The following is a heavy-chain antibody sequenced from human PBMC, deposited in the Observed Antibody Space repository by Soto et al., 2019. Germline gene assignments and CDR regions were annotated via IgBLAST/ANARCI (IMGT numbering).Heavy chain of an antibody. CDR1: GFTFSNAW. CDR3: ARAGIAVAFYNWFDP. J-gene: IGHJ5*02. D-gene: IGHD6-19*01. Sequence: GSLRLSCAASGFTFSNAWMSWMRQPPGKGLEWIGYIYYSGSTNYNPSLKSRVTISVDTSKNQFSLKLSSVTAADTAVYYCARAGIAVAFYNWFDPWGQGTRVTVSS. CDR2: IYYSGST. V-gene: IGHV4-59*01.